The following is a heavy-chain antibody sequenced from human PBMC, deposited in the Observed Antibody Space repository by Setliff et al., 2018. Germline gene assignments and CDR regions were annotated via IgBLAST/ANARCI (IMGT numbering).Heavy chain of an antibody. J-gene: IGHJ3*02. CDR1: GYTFKTYG. V-gene: IGHV1-18*01. D-gene: IGHD3-22*01. CDR2: IRPYIGHT. Sequence: GASVKVSCKASGYTFKTYGFTWLRQAPGQGLEWMGWIRPYIGHTIYAQKSQGRVTMTTDATTSTAYMELTSLRHDDTAVYYCARVVAHTHFYDRSDYYFDGLDIWGQGAKVTVSS. CDR3: ARVVAHTHFYDRSDYYFDGLDI.